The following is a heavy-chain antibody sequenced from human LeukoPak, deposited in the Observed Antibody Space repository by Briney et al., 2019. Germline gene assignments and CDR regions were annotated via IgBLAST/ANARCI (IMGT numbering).Heavy chain of an antibody. CDR1: GFTFSSYG. V-gene: IGHV3-33*01. Sequence: GGSLRLSCAASGFTFSSYGMHWVRQAPGKGLEWVAVIWYDGSNKYYADSAKGRFTISRDNSKNTLYLQMNSLRAEDTAVYYCARDSSSWLSYYFDYWGQGTLVTVSS. D-gene: IGHD6-13*01. CDR2: IWYDGSNK. CDR3: ARDSSSWLSYYFDY. J-gene: IGHJ4*02.